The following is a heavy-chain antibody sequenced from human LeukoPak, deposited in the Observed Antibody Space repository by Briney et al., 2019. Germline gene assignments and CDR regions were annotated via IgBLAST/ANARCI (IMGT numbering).Heavy chain of an antibody. J-gene: IGHJ4*02. CDR2: INPSGGST. Sequence: GASVKVSCKASGYTFTSYYMHWVRQAPGQGLEWMGIINPSGGSTSYAQKFQGRVTMTRDMSTSTVYMELSSLRSEDTAVYYCARLGGYYDSRGYYPGDYWGQGTLVTVSS. D-gene: IGHD3-22*01. V-gene: IGHV1-46*01. CDR1: GYTFTSYY. CDR3: ARLGGYYDSRGYYPGDY.